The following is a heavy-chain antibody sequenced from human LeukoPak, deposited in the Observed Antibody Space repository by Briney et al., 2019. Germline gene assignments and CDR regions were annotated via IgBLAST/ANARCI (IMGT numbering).Heavy chain of an antibody. CDR2: ISSGGHSM. CDR1: GFTFSSFE. V-gene: IGHV3-48*03. CDR3: ARDLGWKIGNYYFDY. Sequence: GGSLRLSCAASGFTFSSFEMNWVRQAPGEGLEWVSYISSGGHSMYNAESVKGRFTISRDNAKNSLYLQMNSLRAEDTAVYYCARDLGWKIGNYYFDYWGQGTLVTVSS. D-gene: IGHD1-7*01. J-gene: IGHJ4*02.